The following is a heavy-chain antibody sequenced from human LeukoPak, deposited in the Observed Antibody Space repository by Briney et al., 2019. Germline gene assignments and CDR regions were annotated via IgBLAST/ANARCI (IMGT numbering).Heavy chain of an antibody. V-gene: IGHV3-23*01. Sequence: PGGSLRLSCAASGFTFSNYAMSWVRQAPGKGLEWVSVISGSGGSTYYADSVKGRFTISRDNAKNSLYLQMNSLRAEDTAVYYCARAPSTSFWSGYYRVPPDYWGQGTLVTVSS. D-gene: IGHD3-3*01. CDR3: ARAPSTSFWSGYYRVPPDY. CDR2: ISGSGGST. CDR1: GFTFSNYA. J-gene: IGHJ4*02.